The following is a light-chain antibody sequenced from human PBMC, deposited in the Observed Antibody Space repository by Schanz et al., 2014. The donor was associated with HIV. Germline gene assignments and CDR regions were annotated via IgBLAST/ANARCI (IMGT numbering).Light chain of an antibody. V-gene: IGKV1-5*01. J-gene: IGKJ4*01. CDR2: GAS. CDR1: QSIGNS. CDR3: QRLNGYPLI. Sequence: DIQMTQSPSTLSASVGDRVTITCRASQSIGNSLAWFQQKPGRAPQLLIYGASTLARGVPTTFSGSGSGTDFTLTISSLQPEDFGTFYCQRLNGYPLIFGGGTKVEIK.